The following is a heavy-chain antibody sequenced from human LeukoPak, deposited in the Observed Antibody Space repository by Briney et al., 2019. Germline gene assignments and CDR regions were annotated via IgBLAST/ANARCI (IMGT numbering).Heavy chain of an antibody. J-gene: IGHJ4*02. CDR3: AKSILVRGVGDY. CDR2: ISGSGGST. D-gene: IGHD3-10*01. Sequence: GGSLRLSCAASGFTFSSYAMSWVRQAPGKGLEWVPAISGSGGSTYYADSVKGRFTISRDNSKNTLYLQMNSLRAEDTAVYYCAKSILVRGVGDYWGQGTLVTVSS. V-gene: IGHV3-23*01. CDR1: GFTFSSYA.